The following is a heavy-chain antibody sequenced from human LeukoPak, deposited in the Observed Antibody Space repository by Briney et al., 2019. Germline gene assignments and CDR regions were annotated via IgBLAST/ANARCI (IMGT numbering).Heavy chain of an antibody. V-gene: IGHV3-23*01. Sequence: GGSLRLSCAASGFTFSSYAMSWVRQAPGKGLEWGSSIRGSGGSTYYADSVKGRFTISRDNSKNTLYLQMNSLRAEDTAVYYCAKENGYCSGGSCYPYYYYGMDVWGQGTTVTVSS. D-gene: IGHD2-15*01. CDR2: IRGSGGST. J-gene: IGHJ6*02. CDR3: AKENGYCSGGSCYPYYYYGMDV. CDR1: GFTFSSYA.